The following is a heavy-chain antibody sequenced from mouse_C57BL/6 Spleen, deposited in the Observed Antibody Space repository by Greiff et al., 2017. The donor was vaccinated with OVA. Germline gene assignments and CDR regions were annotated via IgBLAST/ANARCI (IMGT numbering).Heavy chain of an antibody. Sequence: VQLQQSGAELARPGASVKLSCKASGYTFTSYGISWVKQRTGQGLEWIGEIYPRSGNTYYNEKFKGKATLTADKSSSTAYMELRSLTSEDSAVYFCARDYSNSWYFDVWGTGTTVTVSS. CDR1: GYTFTSYG. V-gene: IGHV1-81*01. CDR3: ARDYSNSWYFDV. D-gene: IGHD2-5*01. CDR2: IYPRSGNT. J-gene: IGHJ1*03.